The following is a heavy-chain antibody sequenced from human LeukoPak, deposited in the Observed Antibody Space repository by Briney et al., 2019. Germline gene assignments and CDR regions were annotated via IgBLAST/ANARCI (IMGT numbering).Heavy chain of an antibody. CDR1: GGSISSGSYY. J-gene: IGHJ5*02. CDR3: ARGGTWVYSSGWYPNSISCWFDP. CDR2: IYTSGST. Sequence: SQTLSLTCTVSGGSISSGSYYWSWIRQPAGKGLEWIGRIYTSGSTNYNPSLKSRVTISVDTSKNQFSLKLSSVTAADTAVYYCARGGTWVYSSGWYPNSISCWFDPWGQGTLVTVSS. D-gene: IGHD6-19*01. V-gene: IGHV4-61*02.